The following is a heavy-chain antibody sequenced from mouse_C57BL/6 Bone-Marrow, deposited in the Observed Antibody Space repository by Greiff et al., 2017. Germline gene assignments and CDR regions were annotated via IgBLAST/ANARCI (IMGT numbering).Heavy chain of an antibody. CDR1: GYTFTDYY. V-gene: IGHV1-26*01. CDR3: AQESDGYSWFAY. D-gene: IGHD2-3*01. J-gene: IGHJ3*01. Sequence: EVQLQQSGPELVKPGASVKISCKASGYTFTDYYMNWVKQSHGKSLEWIGDINPNNGGTSYNQKFKGKATLTVDKSSSTAYMELRSLTSEDSAVYYCAQESDGYSWFAYWGQGTLVTVSA. CDR2: INPNNGGT.